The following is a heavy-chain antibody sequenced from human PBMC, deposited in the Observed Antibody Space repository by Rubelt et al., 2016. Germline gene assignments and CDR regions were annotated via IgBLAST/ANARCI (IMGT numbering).Heavy chain of an antibody. J-gene: IGHJ6*02. Sequence: QVQLQQWGAGLLKPSETLSLTCAVYGGSFSGYYWSWIRQPPGKGLEWIGEINHSGSTNYNPSLKSRVTISVDTSQNQFSLKLSSVTAADTAVYYCARGRMGFHYYYYGMDVWGQGTTVTVSS. CDR2: INHSGST. CDR1: GGSFSGYY. V-gene: IGHV4-34*01. CDR3: ARGRMGFHYYYYGMDV. D-gene: IGHD1-26*01.